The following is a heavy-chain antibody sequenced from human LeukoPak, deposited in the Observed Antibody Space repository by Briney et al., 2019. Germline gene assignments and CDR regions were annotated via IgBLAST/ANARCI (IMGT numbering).Heavy chain of an antibody. CDR2: IYSGGST. Sequence: PRGSLRLSCAASGFTVSSNYMSWVRQAPGKGLEWVSVIYSGGSTYYADSVKGRFTISRDNSKNTLYLQMNSLRAEDTAVYYCARPYYYDSSGYDYWGQGTLVTVSS. CDR1: GFTVSSNY. D-gene: IGHD3-22*01. J-gene: IGHJ4*02. V-gene: IGHV3-53*01. CDR3: ARPYYYDSSGYDY.